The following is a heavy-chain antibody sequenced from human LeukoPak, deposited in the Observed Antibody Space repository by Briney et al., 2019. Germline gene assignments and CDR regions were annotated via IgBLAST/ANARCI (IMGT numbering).Heavy chain of an antibody. J-gene: IGHJ3*02. V-gene: IGHV3-30*02. D-gene: IGHD1-14*01. Sequence: GGSLRLSCAASGFTFSSYGMHWVRQAPGKGLEWVAFIRYDGSNKYYADSVKGRFTISRDNSKNTLYLQMNSLRAEDTAVYYCAKNLRMTLPDAFDIWGQGTMVTVSS. CDR3: AKNLRMTLPDAFDI. CDR1: GFTFSSYG. CDR2: IRYDGSNK.